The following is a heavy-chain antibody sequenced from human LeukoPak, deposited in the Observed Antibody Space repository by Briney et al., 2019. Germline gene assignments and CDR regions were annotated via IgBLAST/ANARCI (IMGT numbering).Heavy chain of an antibody. J-gene: IGHJ3*02. CDR2: IYHSGNT. CDR1: GYSMTSGYY. CDR3: ARGNYYDSRTYYRAFDI. V-gene: IGHV4-38-2*02. D-gene: IGHD3-22*01. Sequence: SETLSLTCTVSGYSMTSGYYWGWIRQPPGKGLEWIGTIYHSGNTYYNPSLKSRVTISVGPSKNQFSLKLSSVTAADTAVYYCARGNYYDSRTYYRAFDIWGQGTMVTVSS.